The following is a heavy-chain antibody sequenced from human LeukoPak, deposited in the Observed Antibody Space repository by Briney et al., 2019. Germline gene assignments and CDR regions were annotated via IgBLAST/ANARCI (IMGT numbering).Heavy chain of an antibody. Sequence: ETLSLTCTVSGDSISSNSYYWGWIRQPPGKGLVWVARIKGDGSSTRHADSMRGRFTISRDNAKNTLYLQMNSLRDEDTAVYYCVREGLECSGSSCQRAAFDYWGQGTLVTVSS. J-gene: IGHJ4*02. CDR3: VREGLECSGSSCQRAAFDY. D-gene: IGHD2-2*01. V-gene: IGHV3-74*01. CDR2: IKGDGSST. CDR1: GDSISSNSYY.